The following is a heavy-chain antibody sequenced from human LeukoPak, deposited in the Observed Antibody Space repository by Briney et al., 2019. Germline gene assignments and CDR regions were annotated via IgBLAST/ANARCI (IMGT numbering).Heavy chain of an antibody. D-gene: IGHD3-10*01. CDR1: GGSFSGYY. CDR3: ARGLTMVRGVITNYYYYGMDV. J-gene: IGHJ6*02. Sequence: SETLSLTCAVYGGSFSGYYWSWIRQPPGKGLEWIGEINHSGSTNYNPSLKSRVTISVDTSKNQFSLKLSSVTAADTAVYYCARGLTMVRGVITNYYYYGMDVWGRGTTVTVSS. V-gene: IGHV4-34*01. CDR2: INHSGST.